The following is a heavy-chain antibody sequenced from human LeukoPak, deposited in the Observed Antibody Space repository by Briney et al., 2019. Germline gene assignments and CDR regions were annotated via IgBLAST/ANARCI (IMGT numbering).Heavy chain of an antibody. V-gene: IGHV3-30*02. CDR1: GFPFSAYG. J-gene: IGHJ3*02. CDR3: AREDTGRFLEWLFSWDAFDI. CDR2: IRYDATKT. Sequence: PGGSLRLSCAASGFPFSAYGTHWVRQAPGKGLEWVGFIRYDATKTYYTDSVKGRFTISRDSSKNTLYLQMNSLTAEDTAVYYCAREDTGRFLEWLFSWDAFDIWGQGTMVTVSS. D-gene: IGHD3-3*01.